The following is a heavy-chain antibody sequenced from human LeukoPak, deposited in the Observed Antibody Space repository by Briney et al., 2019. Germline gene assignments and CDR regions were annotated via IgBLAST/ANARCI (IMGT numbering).Heavy chain of an antibody. CDR2: IYYSGST. Sequence: SETLSLTCTVSGCSISSSSYYWGWIRQPPGKGLEWIGSIYYSGSTYYNPSLKSRVTISVDTSKNQFSLKLSSVTAADTAVYYCARDRNGNFDYWGQGTLVTVSS. CDR3: ARDRNGNFDY. V-gene: IGHV4-39*07. J-gene: IGHJ4*02. CDR1: GCSISSSSYY. D-gene: IGHD1-14*01.